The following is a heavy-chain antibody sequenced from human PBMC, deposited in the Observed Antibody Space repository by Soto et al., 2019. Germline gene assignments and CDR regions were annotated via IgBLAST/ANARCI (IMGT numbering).Heavy chain of an antibody. CDR1: GGTLSRCY. CDR2: IYYSGTT. V-gene: IGHV4-59*01. D-gene: IGHD3-10*01. Sequence: PPENLRLTWPVSGGTLSRCYWSWSRQPPGKGLEWIGYIYYSGTTNYNPSLKSRVTISVDTSKNQFSLKLSSGTAADTAVYYCARATNYRNYFQSGARGTVVSV. J-gene: IGHJ4*02. CDR3: ARATNYRNYFQS.